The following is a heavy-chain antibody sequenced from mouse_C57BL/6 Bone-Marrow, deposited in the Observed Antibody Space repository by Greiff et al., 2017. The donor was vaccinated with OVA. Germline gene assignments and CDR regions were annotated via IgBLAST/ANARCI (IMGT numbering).Heavy chain of an antibody. V-gene: IGHV1-63*01. Sequence: VQLQESGAELVRPGTSVKMSCKASGYTFTNYWIGWAKQRPGHGLEWIGDIYPGGGYTNYNEKFKGKATLTADKSSSTAYMQFSSLTSEDSAIYYCARRERGAMDYWGQGTSFTVSS. CDR3: ARRERGAMDY. J-gene: IGHJ4*01. CDR2: IYPGGGYT. CDR1: GYTFTNYW.